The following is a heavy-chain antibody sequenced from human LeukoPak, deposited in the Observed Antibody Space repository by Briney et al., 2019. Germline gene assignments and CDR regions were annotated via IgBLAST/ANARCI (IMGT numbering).Heavy chain of an antibody. V-gene: IGHV3-74*01. D-gene: IGHD6-13*01. J-gene: IGHJ4*02. Sequence: PGGSLRLSCAASGFTFSSSPMHWVRQAPGEGLVWVSRLNSDGRSINYADFVKGRFIISRDNAKNTLYLQMNSLRVEDTAVYYCAKESSTWRQADTLFDSWGQGILVTVSS. CDR1: GFTFSSSP. CDR2: LNSDGRSI. CDR3: AKESSTWRQADTLFDS.